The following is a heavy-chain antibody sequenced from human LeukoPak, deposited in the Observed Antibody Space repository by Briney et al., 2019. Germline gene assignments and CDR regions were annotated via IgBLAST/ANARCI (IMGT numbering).Heavy chain of an antibody. CDR1: GFTFSSYA. CDR2: IKSDGST. Sequence: GRSLRLSCAASGFTFSSYAMHWVRQAPGKGLVWVSRIKSDGSTNYADSVKGRFTISRDNAKNTVSLQMNSLRPEDTGVYYCARAPSEIGGYYPEYFRHWGQGTLVTVSS. J-gene: IGHJ1*01. D-gene: IGHD3-22*01. CDR3: ARAPSEIGGYYPEYFRH. V-gene: IGHV3-74*01.